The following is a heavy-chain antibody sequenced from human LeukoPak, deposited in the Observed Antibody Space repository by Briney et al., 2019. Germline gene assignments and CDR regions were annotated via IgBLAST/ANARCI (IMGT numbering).Heavy chain of an antibody. V-gene: IGHV1-2*02. CDR1: GYTFTGYY. J-gene: IGHJ4*02. CDR3: ARDRTGTTSYFDY. D-gene: IGHD1-7*01. CDR2: INSNSGGT. Sequence: ASVKVSCKASGYTFTGYYMHWVRQAPGQGLEWMGWINSNSGGTNYAQKFQGRVTMTRDTSISTAYMELSRLRSDDTAVYYCARDRTGTTSYFDYWGQGTLVTVSS.